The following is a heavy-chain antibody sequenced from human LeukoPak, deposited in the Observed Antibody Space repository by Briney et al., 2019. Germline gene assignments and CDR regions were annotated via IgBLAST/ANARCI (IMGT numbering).Heavy chain of an antibody. D-gene: IGHD1-26*01. CDR3: ARDNSVGDYAWWFDP. J-gene: IGHJ5*02. CDR1: GYTFTSYG. Sequence: ASVKVSCKASGYTFTSYGISWVRQAPGQGLEWMGWISAYNGNTNYAQKLQGRVTMTTDTSTSTAYMELRSLRSEDTAVYYCARDNSVGDYAWWFDPWGQGTLVTVPS. V-gene: IGHV1-18*01. CDR2: ISAYNGNT.